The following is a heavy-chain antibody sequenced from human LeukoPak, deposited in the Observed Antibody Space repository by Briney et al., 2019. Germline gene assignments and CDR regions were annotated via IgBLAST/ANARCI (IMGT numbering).Heavy chain of an antibody. CDR3: AMAGIAARWDHDAFDI. CDR1: GGSISSGSYY. Sequence: PSETLSLTCTVSGGSISSGSYYWSWIRQPAGKGLEWIGRIYTSGSTNYNPSLKSRVTISVDTSKNQFSLKLSSVTAADTAVYYCAMAGIAARWDHDAFDIWGQGTMVTVSS. CDR2: IYTSGST. D-gene: IGHD6-6*01. J-gene: IGHJ3*02. V-gene: IGHV4-61*02.